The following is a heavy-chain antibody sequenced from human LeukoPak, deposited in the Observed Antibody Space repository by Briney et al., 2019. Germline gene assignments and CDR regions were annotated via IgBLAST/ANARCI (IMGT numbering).Heavy chain of an antibody. CDR2: ISGVADRT. CDR1: GFTFSSYA. J-gene: IGHJ3*02. D-gene: IGHD3-16*01. Sequence: GGSLRLSCAASGFTFSSYAMSWVRQAPGKGLEWVSAISGVADRTYYADSVKGRFTISRDNSRNTLYLQMNSLRAEDTAVYYCAKVNSDYVWGATHIWGQGSMVTVSS. V-gene: IGHV3-23*01. CDR3: AKVNSDYVWGATHI.